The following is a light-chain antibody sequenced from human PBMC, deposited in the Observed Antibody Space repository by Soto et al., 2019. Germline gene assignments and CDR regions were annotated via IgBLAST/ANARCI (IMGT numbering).Light chain of an antibody. V-gene: IGKV1-5*01. CDR3: QQYNTFWT. CDR1: QSISRW. CDR2: DAS. J-gene: IGKJ1*01. Sequence: DIQMTQSPSTLSASVGDRVTITCRASQSISRWLAWYQQKPGEAPKLLIFDASSLESGVPSRFSGSGSGTEFTFSISSLQPDDYAIYYCQQYNTFWTFGQGTKVEIK.